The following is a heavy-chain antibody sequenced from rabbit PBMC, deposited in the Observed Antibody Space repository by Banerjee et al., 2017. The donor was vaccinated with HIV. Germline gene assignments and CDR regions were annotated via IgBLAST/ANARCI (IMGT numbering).Heavy chain of an antibody. CDR3: ARSPQYVSGTGYYLDL. CDR2: IYPGFGVT. J-gene: IGHJ3*01. Sequence: PLKETGGGLVTPGGSLTLTCTGSGFSLSTYYTRWVRQAPGKELEWIGIIYPGFGVTKFANSVKGRFTISSDNAQNTIDLQMNSLTAADTATYFCARSPQYVSGTGYYLDLWGQGTLVTVS. CDR1: GFSLSTYY. V-gene: IGHV1S7*01. D-gene: IGHD1-1*01.